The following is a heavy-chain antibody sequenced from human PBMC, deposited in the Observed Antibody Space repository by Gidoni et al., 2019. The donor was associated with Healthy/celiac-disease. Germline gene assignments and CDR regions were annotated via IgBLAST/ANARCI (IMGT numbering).Heavy chain of an antibody. CDR2: IYSGGST. D-gene: IGHD1-1*01. CDR1: GFTVSSNY. J-gene: IGHJ3*02. CDR3: AREAPREHALDI. Sequence: EVQLVVSGGGLVPPGGSLRLSCAASGFTVSSNYMSWVRQAPGKGLEWVAVIYSGGSTYYADSVKGRFTISRDNSKNTLYLQMNSLRAEDTAVYYCAREAPREHALDIWGQGTMVTVSS. V-gene: IGHV3-66*01.